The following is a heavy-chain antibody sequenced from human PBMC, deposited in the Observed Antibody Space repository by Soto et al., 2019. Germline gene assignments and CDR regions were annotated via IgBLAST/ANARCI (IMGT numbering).Heavy chain of an antibody. CDR3: TRGGDAYKNGH. Sequence: SETLSLTCTVSGGSVNIVTYYWSWIRQPPGKGLEWIGFIHYSGSTNYNPSLKSRVTMSVDTSKNQFSLKLTSVNAADTAVYYCTRGGDAYKNGHWGQGTLVTVSS. J-gene: IGHJ4*02. CDR2: IHYSGST. D-gene: IGHD2-21*01. V-gene: IGHV4-61*01. CDR1: GGSVNIVTYY.